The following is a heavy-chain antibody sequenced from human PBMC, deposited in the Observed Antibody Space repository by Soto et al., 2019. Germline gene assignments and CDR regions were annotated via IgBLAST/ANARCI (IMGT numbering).Heavy chain of an antibody. CDR1: GGSISSYY. CDR2: NYYSGST. J-gene: IGHJ4*02. Sequence: QVQLQESGPGLVKPSETLSLTCTVSGGSISSYYWSWIRQPPGKGLECIGYNYYSGSTNYNPSLNSRVTQPVDTSKNQFSLKLSSVTAADTAGYYCARGSYYYCSGGYYPFDYWGQGTLVTVSS. V-gene: IGHV4-59*01. D-gene: IGHD3-10*01. CDR3: ARGSYYYCSGGYYPFDY.